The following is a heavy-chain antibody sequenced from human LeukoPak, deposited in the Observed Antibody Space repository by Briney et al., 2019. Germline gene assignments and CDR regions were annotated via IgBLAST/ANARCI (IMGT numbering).Heavy chain of an antibody. CDR3: ARESCSSTSCSYFDS. CDR1: GFTFSSYE. J-gene: IGHJ4*02. V-gene: IGHV3-48*03. D-gene: IGHD2-2*01. Sequence: GGSLRLSCAASGFTFSSYEMNWVRQAPGKGLECVSYISSSRGNKYYADSVKGRFTISRDNAKNSLYLQMNSLRDEDTAVYYCARESCSSTSCSYFDSWGQGTLVTVSS. CDR2: ISSSRGNK.